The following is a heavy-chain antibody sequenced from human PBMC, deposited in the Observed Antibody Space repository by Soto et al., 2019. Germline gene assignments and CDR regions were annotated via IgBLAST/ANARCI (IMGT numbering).Heavy chain of an antibody. Sequence: SETHSLPYAVSCDTIRDPHWLPWVHQPPRKGVEWVAETHLSGKTYYHPSLKSRVTISLDTSKNQSSLNLISMSAADTAVYYCAIYADFSSGESEFWAFDIWGKGTMVTVS. D-gene: IGHD3-10*01. V-gene: IGHV4-4*02. CDR1: CDTIRDPHW. J-gene: IGHJ3*02. CDR3: AIYADFSSGESEFWAFDI. CDR2: THLSGKT.